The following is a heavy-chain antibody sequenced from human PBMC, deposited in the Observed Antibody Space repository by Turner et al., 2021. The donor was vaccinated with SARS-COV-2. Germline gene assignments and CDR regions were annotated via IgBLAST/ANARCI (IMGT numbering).Heavy chain of an antibody. D-gene: IGHD6-13*01. Sequence: QVQLVQSGAEVKKPGSSVKVSCKASGGTFSTYAISWVRQAPGQGLEWMGGITPILGTANYARKFQGRVTITANESTSTAYMGLSSLRSEDTAVYYCARVGVGGSSWPKDFDYWGQGTLVTVSS. CDR3: ARVGVGGSSWPKDFDY. J-gene: IGHJ4*02. CDR1: GGTFSTYA. CDR2: ITPILGTA. V-gene: IGHV1-69*01.